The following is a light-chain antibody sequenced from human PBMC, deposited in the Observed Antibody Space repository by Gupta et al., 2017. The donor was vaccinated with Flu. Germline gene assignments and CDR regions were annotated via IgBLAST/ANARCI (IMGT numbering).Light chain of an antibody. Sequence: VTISCTRSSGSIASNYVQWYKQRPGSSPTTVIYDDNQRPSGVPDRCSGSIDSSSNSASLTISGLKTEDEADYYCQSYDSSNYWVFGGGTKLTVL. V-gene: IGLV6-57*01. CDR1: SGSIASNY. CDR2: DDN. CDR3: QSYDSSNYWV. J-gene: IGLJ3*02.